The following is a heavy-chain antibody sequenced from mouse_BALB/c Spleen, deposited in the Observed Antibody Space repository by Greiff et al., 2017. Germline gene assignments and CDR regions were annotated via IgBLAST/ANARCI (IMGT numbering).Heavy chain of an antibody. Sequence: EVQLQQSGAELVRSGASVKLSCTASGFNIKDYYMHWVKQRPEQGLEWIGWIDPENGDTEYAPKFQGKATMTADTSSNTAYLQLSSLTSEDTAVYYCNQAEGPSMITAAWFAYWGQGTLVTVSA. D-gene: IGHD2-4*01. J-gene: IGHJ3*01. V-gene: IGHV14-4*02. CDR1: GFNIKDYY. CDR2: IDPENGDT. CDR3: NQAEGPSMITAAWFAY.